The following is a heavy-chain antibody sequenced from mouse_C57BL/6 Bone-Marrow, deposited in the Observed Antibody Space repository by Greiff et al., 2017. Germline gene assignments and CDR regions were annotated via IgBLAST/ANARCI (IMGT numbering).Heavy chain of an antibody. Sequence: EVQLQESGGGLVKPGGSLKLSCAASGFTFSSYAMSWVRQTPEKRLEWVATISDGGSYTYYPDNVKGRFTISRDNAKNNLYLQMSHLKSEDTAMYYCASSTMINYFDYWGQGTTLTVSS. CDR3: ASSTMINYFDY. CDR1: GFTFSSYA. D-gene: IGHD2-4*01. CDR2: ISDGGSYT. J-gene: IGHJ2*01. V-gene: IGHV5-4*01.